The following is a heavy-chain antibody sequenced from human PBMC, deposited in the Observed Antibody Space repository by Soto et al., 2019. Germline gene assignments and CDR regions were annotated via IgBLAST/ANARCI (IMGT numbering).Heavy chain of an antibody. Sequence: SETLSLTCTVSGGSISSYDWSWIRQAPGKKLEWIGYIYSSGTTNYNPSLKSRVTMSRDTSKNQFSLKLSSVTTADTAVYYCARGYCSGGTCYRFNFDYWGQGTLVTVSS. J-gene: IGHJ4*02. CDR2: IYSSGTT. CDR3: ARGYCSGGTCYRFNFDY. V-gene: IGHV4-59*01. CDR1: GGSISSYD. D-gene: IGHD2-15*01.